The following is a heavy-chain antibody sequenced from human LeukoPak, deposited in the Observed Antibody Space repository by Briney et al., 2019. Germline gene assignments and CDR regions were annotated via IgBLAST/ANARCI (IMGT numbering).Heavy chain of an antibody. Sequence: SETLSLTCTVSGGSISSYYWSWIRQPAGKGLEWIGHIYTSGSTNYNPSLKSRVTMSIDTSRHQFSLRLSSVTAADTAVYYCARDYGGNPGIYWGQGTLVTVSS. V-gene: IGHV4-4*07. D-gene: IGHD4-23*01. CDR1: GGSISSYY. CDR3: ARDYGGNPGIY. CDR2: IYTSGST. J-gene: IGHJ4*02.